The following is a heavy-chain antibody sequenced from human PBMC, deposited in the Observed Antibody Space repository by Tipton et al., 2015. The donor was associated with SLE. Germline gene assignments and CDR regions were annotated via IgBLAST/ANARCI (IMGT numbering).Heavy chain of an antibody. D-gene: IGHD6-13*01. J-gene: IGHJ4*02. CDR2: VSISGNT. V-gene: IGHV4-4*07. CDR1: GDSFSSYY. Sequence: TLSLTCTVSGDSFSSYYWSWIRQPAGKGLEWIGRVSISGNTNYNPSLESRVTMSVDTSKNQFSLKLSSVTAADTAVYYCARRRGSSWYEDYFDYWGQGTLVTVSS. CDR3: ARRRGSSWYEDYFDY.